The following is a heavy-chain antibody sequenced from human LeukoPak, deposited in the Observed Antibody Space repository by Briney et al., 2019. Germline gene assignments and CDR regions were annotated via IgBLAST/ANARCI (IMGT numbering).Heavy chain of an antibody. CDR2: IYSGTT. D-gene: IGHD3-10*01. CDR3: ASRSHFGFALDP. Sequence: TGGSLRLSCTVSGFTVSSNSMSWVRKAPGKGLEWVSFIYSGTTHYSDSTKGRFTISRDNSKNTLYLQMNSLRAEDTAVYYCASRSHFGFALDPWGQGTLVTVSS. V-gene: IGHV3-53*01. J-gene: IGHJ5*02. CDR1: GFTVSSNS.